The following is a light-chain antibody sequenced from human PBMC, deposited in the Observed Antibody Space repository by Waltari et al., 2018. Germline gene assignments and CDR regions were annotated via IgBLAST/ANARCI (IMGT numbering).Light chain of an antibody. Sequence: QSVLTQPPSASGTPGQRVTISCSGSSSNIGSNTVTWYQQLPGTAPKLLIYSNKQRPSGVPERFSGSTSGTSASLAISWIQSEDEADYYCAAWDDSLNGLYVFGTGTKVTVL. CDR1: SSNIGSNT. J-gene: IGLJ1*01. V-gene: IGLV1-44*01. CDR2: SNK. CDR3: AAWDDSLNGLYV.